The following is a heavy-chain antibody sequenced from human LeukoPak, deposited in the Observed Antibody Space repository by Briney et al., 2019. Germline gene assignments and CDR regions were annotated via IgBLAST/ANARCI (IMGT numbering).Heavy chain of an antibody. CDR3: ARYRSPLRPYDASDI. CDR2: ISSSSSYI. Sequence: GGSLRLSCAASGFTFSSYSMNWVRQAPGKGLEWVSSISSSSSYIYYADSVKGRFTISRDNAKNSLYLQMNSLRAEDTAVYYCARYRSPLRPYDASDIWGQGTMVTVSS. V-gene: IGHV3-21*01. J-gene: IGHJ3*02. CDR1: GFTFSSYS. D-gene: IGHD3-16*02.